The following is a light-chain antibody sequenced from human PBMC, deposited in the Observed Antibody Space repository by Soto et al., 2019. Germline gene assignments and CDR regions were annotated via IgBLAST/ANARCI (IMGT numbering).Light chain of an antibody. CDR3: QQYFTSPIT. CDR2: DVS. Sequence: ESVLAQSPATLSLSPGERATLSCRASQSLDSSLAWFQQKPGQAPRLLIYDVSYRASGIPARFSAWGSGTDFTLTISRVDPADFAFYYCQQYFTSPITFGQGTRLEIK. CDR1: QSLDSS. V-gene: IGKV3-11*01. J-gene: IGKJ5*01.